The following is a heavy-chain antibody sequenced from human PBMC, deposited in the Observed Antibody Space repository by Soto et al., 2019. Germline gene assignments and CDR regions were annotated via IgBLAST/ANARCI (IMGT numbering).Heavy chain of an antibody. J-gene: IGHJ5*02. CDR2: IYYSGST. CDR3: ARDQAEYSSSWFDP. Sequence: SETLSLTCTVSGGSISSYYWSWIRQPPEKGLEWIGYIYYSGSTNYNPSLKSRVTISVDTPKNQFSLKLSSVTAADTAVYYCARDQAEYSSSWFDPWGQGTLVTVSS. CDR1: GGSISSYY. V-gene: IGHV4-59*01. D-gene: IGHD6-6*01.